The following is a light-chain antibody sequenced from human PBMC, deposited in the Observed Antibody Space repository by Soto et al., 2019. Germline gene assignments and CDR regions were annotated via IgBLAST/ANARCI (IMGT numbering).Light chain of an antibody. Sequence: QSVLTQPPSASGTPGQRVTISCSGSNSNIGSNTVNWYQQLPGTAPKLLIYGNNQRPSGVPDRFSGSKSGTSASLAISGLQSEDEADYHCAAWDDSLNVWVFGGGTKLTVL. J-gene: IGLJ3*02. CDR3: AAWDDSLNVWV. CDR2: GNN. V-gene: IGLV1-44*01. CDR1: NSNIGSNT.